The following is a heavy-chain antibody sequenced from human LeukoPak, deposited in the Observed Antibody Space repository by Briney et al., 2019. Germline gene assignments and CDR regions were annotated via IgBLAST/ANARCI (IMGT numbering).Heavy chain of an antibody. CDR3: ARVPHDSSGYGYFDY. J-gene: IGHJ4*02. Sequence: SQTLSLTCTVSGGTISSGGYYWRWIRQHPGKGLEWIAYMYYSGSTEYNPSLKSRVTISVDTSNNRFSLKLSSVTAADTAVYYCARVPHDSSGYGYFDYWGQGTLVTVSS. V-gene: IGHV4-31*03. D-gene: IGHD3-22*01. CDR1: GGTISSGGYY. CDR2: MYYSGST.